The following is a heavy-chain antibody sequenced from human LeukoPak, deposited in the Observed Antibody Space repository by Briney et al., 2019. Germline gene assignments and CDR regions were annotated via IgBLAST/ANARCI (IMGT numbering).Heavy chain of an antibody. D-gene: IGHD3-22*01. V-gene: IGHV3-15*01. CDR3: TTTYDSSGYYFRDFDY. CDR2: IKSKTDGGTT. J-gene: IGHJ4*02. CDR1: GFTFSNAW. Sequence: GGSLRLSCAASGFTFSNAWMSWVRQAPGKGLEWVGRIKSKTDGGTTDYAAPVKGGFTISRDDSKNTLYLQMNSLKTEDTAVYYCTTTYDSSGYYFRDFDYWGQGTLVTVSS.